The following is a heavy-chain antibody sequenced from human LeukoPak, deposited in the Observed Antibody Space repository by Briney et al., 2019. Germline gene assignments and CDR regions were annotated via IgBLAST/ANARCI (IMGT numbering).Heavy chain of an antibody. J-gene: IGHJ3*02. CDR3: ARSIFGDAFDI. CDR2: INHSGST. D-gene: IGHD3-3*01. Sequence: SETLSLTCAVYGGSFSGYYWSWIRQPPGKGLEWIGEINHSGSTNYNPSLKSRVTISVDTSKNQFSLKLSSVTAADTAVYYCARSIFGDAFDIWGQGTMVTASS. CDR1: GGSFSGYY. V-gene: IGHV4-34*01.